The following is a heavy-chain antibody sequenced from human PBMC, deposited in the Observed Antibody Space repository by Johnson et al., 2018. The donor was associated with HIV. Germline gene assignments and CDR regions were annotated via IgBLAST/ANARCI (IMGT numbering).Heavy chain of an antibody. J-gene: IGHJ3*02. CDR3: ARGSLIVIVSDAFDI. Sequence: VRLVESGGGLVQPGGSLRLSCAASGFTFSSYWMHWVRQAPGKGLVWVSRINSDGSSTSYADSVKGRFTISRDNAKNSLYLQMNSLRAEDTAMYYCARGSLIVIVSDAFDIWGQGTMVTVSS. CDR2: INSDGSST. D-gene: IGHD3-16*02. V-gene: IGHV3-74*01. CDR1: GFTFSSYW.